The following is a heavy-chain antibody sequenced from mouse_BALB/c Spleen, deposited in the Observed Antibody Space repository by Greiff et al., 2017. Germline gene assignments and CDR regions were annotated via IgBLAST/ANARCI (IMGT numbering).Heavy chain of an antibody. CDR3: ARPYYDYPDY. CDR1: GYTFTSYW. CDR2: INPSNGRT. Sequence: VQLQQPGAELVKPGASVKLSCKASGYTFTSYWMHWVKQRPGQGLEWIGEINPSNGRTNYNEKFKSKATLTVDKSSSTAYMQLSSLTSEDSAVYYCARPYYDYPDYWGQGTTLTVSS. J-gene: IGHJ2*01. D-gene: IGHD2-4*01. V-gene: IGHV1S81*02.